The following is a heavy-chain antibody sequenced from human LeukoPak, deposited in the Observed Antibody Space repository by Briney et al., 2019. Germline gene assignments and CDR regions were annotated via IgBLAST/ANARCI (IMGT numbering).Heavy chain of an antibody. V-gene: IGHV3-23*01. CDR1: GFTFGNYG. D-gene: IGHD2-2*01. Sequence: GGSLRLSCAASGFTFGNYGMSWVRQAPGKGLEWVSSITGDGDYTYYADSVKGRFTISRDNSMRTLYLQMNSLRVEETAVYYCAKDDGVIPAALGYWGQGTLVTVSS. CDR2: ITGDGDYT. J-gene: IGHJ4*02. CDR3: AKDDGVIPAALGY.